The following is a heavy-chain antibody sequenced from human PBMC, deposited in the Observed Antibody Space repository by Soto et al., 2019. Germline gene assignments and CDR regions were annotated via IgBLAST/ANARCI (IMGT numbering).Heavy chain of an antibody. CDR2: IDYTGGYS. CDR3: ARASMVTDEDYFDY. V-gene: IGHV3-23*01. Sequence: GGSLRLSCAASGFTFSSYAMNWVRQAPGKGLGWVSTIDYTGGYSYYADSVKGRFTISRDNSQKTLDLQMNSLRAEDTAVYYCARASMVTDEDYFDYWGQGTLVTVSS. J-gene: IGHJ4*02. D-gene: IGHD5-18*01. CDR1: GFTFSSYA.